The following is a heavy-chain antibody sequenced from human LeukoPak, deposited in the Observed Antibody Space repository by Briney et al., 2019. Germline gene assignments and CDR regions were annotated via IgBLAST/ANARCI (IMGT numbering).Heavy chain of an antibody. J-gene: IGHJ4*02. V-gene: IGHV4-31*03. CDR2: IYYSGST. CDR3: ARNIRDGYNGVLDY. CDR1: GGSISSGGYY. D-gene: IGHD5-24*01. Sequence: SQTLSLTCTVSGGSISSGGYYWSWIRQHPGKGLEWIGYIYYSGSTYYNPSLKSRVTISVDTSKNQFSLKLSSVTAADTAVYYCARNIRDGYNGVLDYWGQGTLVTVSS.